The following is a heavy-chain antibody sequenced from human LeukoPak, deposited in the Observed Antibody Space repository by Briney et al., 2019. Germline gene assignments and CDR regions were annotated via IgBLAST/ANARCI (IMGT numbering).Heavy chain of an antibody. CDR1: GYTFISYY. V-gene: IGHV1-46*01. D-gene: IGHD3-22*01. J-gene: IGHJ6*03. CDR3: ARGRYYDSSSGYGYYYYYMDV. Sequence: ASVKVSCKASGYTFISYYIHWVRQAPGQGLEWMGIINPSGGSTSYAQKFQGRVTMTRDTSTSTVYMELSSLRSEDTAVYYCARGRYYDSSSGYGYYYYYMDVWGKGTTVTVSS. CDR2: INPSGGST.